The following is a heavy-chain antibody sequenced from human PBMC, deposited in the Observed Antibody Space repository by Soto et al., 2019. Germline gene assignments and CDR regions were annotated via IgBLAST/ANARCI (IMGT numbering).Heavy chain of an antibody. J-gene: IGHJ5*02. Sequence: GASVKVSCKASGYTFTSYDINWVRQATGQGLEWMRKMNPSGGSTSYAQKFQGRVTMTRDTSMSTVYMELSSLRSEDTAVYYCASMFSSGWYDRVAGRFDPWGQGTLVTVSS. CDR3: ASMFSSGWYDRVAGRFDP. CDR1: GYTFTSYD. D-gene: IGHD6-19*01. V-gene: IGHV1-46*03. CDR2: MNPSGGST.